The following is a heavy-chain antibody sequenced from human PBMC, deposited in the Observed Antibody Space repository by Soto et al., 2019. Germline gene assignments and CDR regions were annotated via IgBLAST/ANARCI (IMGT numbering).Heavy chain of an antibody. V-gene: IGHV3-20*01. D-gene: IGHD6-13*01. Sequence: GGSVRLSCAASGFTFDDYGMSWVRQAPGKGLEWVSGINWNGGSTGYADSVRGRFTIPRDNAKNSLYLQMNSLRAEDTALYHCAREYDIAAGITTAFDIWGQGTMVTVSS. CDR1: GFTFDDYG. J-gene: IGHJ3*02. CDR3: AREYDIAAGITTAFDI. CDR2: INWNGGST.